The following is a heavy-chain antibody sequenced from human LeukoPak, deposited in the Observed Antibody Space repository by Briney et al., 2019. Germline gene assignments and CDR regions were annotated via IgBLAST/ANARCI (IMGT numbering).Heavy chain of an antibody. D-gene: IGHD2-2*01. Sequence: RGESLKICCEGSGYSFASYWIGWVLQMPGKGLELMGIIYPGDSDTRYSPSFQGQVTISAEKSIATAYLQWSSLKASDTAMYYCARGNHCRSTSCALDYWGQGTLVTVSS. CDR1: GYSFASYW. J-gene: IGHJ4*02. CDR2: IYPGDSDT. CDR3: ARGNHCRSTSCALDY. V-gene: IGHV5-51*01.